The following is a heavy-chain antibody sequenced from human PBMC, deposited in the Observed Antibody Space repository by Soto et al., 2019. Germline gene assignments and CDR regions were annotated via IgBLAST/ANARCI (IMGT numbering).Heavy chain of an antibody. Sequence: QVQLLQSGAEVKKPGASVKVSCKTSGYTFATFGISWVRQAPGQGLEWMGWITPHNGDTNYDQRLQGRVRMTTDTSTTTAYMEVRSLRSDDTAVYYCARLASCSGGICYSRPLAYWGQGTLVTVSS. CDR3: ARLASCSGGICYSRPLAY. CDR2: ITPHNGDT. V-gene: IGHV1-18*01. J-gene: IGHJ4*02. D-gene: IGHD2-15*01. CDR1: GYTFATFG.